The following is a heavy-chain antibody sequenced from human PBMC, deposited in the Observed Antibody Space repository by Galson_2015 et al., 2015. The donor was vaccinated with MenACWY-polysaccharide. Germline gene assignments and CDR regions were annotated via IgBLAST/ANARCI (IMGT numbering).Heavy chain of an antibody. Sequence: TLSLTCTVSGGSISSGDNYWTWIRQPPGKGLEWIGYIYYSGSTHYNSSLKSRVTISVDTSKNQFSLKMSSVTAADTAVYYCARDNVYTSMVTANWFDPWGQGTLVTVSS. D-gene: IGHD5-18*01. CDR2: IYYSGST. J-gene: IGHJ5*02. CDR3: ARDNVYTSMVTANWFDP. V-gene: IGHV4-30-4*01. CDR1: GGSISSGDNY.